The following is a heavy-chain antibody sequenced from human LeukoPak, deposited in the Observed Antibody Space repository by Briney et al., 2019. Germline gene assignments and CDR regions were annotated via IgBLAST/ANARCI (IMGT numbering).Heavy chain of an antibody. Sequence: ASVKVSCKASGGTFSSYAISWVRQAPGQGLEWTGGIIPIFGTANYAQKFQGRVTITTDESTSTAYMELSSLRSEDTAVYYCARDRFPYYYDSSGYFDYWGQGTLVTVSS. V-gene: IGHV1-69*05. J-gene: IGHJ4*02. CDR3: ARDRFPYYYDSSGYFDY. CDR2: IIPIFGTA. CDR1: GGTFSSYA. D-gene: IGHD3-22*01.